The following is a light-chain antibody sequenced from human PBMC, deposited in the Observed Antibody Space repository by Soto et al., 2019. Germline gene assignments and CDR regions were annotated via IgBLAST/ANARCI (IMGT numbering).Light chain of an antibody. Sequence: DIQMTQSPSSVSASVGDRVTITFRASQGIYTWLAWYQQKPGKAPNLLIYTASSLQSGVPSRFSCTGSGTEFTLTINNMQPEDFATYYCQQAASFPITFGQGTRLEIK. V-gene: IGKV1-12*01. CDR1: QGIYTW. CDR2: TAS. CDR3: QQAASFPIT. J-gene: IGKJ5*01.